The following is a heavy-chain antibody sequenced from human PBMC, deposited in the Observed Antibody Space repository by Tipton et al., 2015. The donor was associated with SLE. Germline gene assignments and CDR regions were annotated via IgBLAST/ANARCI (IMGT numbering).Heavy chain of an antibody. CDR2: IYYSGST. CDR1: GGSISSYY. Sequence: TLSLTCTVSGGSISSYYWSWIRQPPGKGLEWIGYIYYSGSTNYNPSLKSRVTLSVDTSKNQFSLQLSSVTAADTAVYYCATKLVDTAMVPLYYYYYYMDVWGKGTTVTVSS. CDR3: ATKLVDTAMVPLYYYYYYMDV. J-gene: IGHJ6*03. V-gene: IGHV4-59*01. D-gene: IGHD5-18*01.